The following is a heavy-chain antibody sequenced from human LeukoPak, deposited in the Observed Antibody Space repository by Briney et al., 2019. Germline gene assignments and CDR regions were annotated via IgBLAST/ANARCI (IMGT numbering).Heavy chain of an antibody. CDR3: ARDGLDILTGSIDY. J-gene: IGHJ4*02. V-gene: IGHV3-53*01. CDR2: IYSGGST. CDR1: GFTVSSNY. Sequence: GGSLRLSCAASGFTVSSNYMSWVRQAPGKGLEWVSVIYSGGSTYYADSVKGRFTISRDNSKNTLYLQMNSLRAEDTAVYYCARDGLDILTGSIDYWGQGTLVTVSS. D-gene: IGHD3-9*01.